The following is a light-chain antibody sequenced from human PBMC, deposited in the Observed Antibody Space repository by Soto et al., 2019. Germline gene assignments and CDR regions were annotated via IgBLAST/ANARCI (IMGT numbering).Light chain of an antibody. CDR2: EVN. CDR3: SSYAGSSNV. Sequence: QSVLTQPPSASGSPGQSVAISCSGTSSDGGGYNYVSWYQQHPGKAPKLMIYEVNNRPLGVPDRFSGSKSGNTASLTVSGLQAEDVADYYCSSYAGSSNVFGAGTKLTVL. V-gene: IGLV2-8*01. J-gene: IGLJ1*01. CDR1: SSDGGGYNY.